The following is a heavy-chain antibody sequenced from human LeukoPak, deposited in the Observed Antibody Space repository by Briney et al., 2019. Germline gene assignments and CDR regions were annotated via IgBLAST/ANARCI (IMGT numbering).Heavy chain of an antibody. V-gene: IGHV1-8*03. J-gene: IGHJ3*02. D-gene: IGHD3-3*01. CDR2: MNPNSGNT. Sequence: GASVKVSCKASGYTFTSYDINWVRQATGQGLEWMGWMNPNSGNTGYAQKFQGRVTITRNTSMSTAYMELSSLRSEDTAVYYCARVPRYDFWSGGDAFDIWGQGTMVTVSS. CDR1: GYTFTSYD. CDR3: ARVPRYDFWSGGDAFDI.